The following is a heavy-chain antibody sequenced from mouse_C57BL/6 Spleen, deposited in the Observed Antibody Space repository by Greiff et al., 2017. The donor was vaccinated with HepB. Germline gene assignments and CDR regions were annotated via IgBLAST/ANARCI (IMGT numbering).Heavy chain of an antibody. CDR3: TRTKGNYGSSFYFDY. CDR2: IYPGNSDT. J-gene: IGHJ2*01. V-gene: IGHV1-5*01. CDR1: GYTFTSYW. Sequence: VQLQQSGTVLARPGASVKMSCKTSGYTFTSYWMHWVKQRPGQGLEWIGAIYPGNSDTSYNQKFKGKAKLTAVTSASTAYMELSSLTNEDSAVYYCTRTKGNYGSSFYFDYWGQGTTLTVSS. D-gene: IGHD1-1*01.